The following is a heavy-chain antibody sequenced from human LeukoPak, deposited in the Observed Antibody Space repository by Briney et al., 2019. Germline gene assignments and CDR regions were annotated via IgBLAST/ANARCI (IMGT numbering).Heavy chain of an antibody. CDR3: AKMGPSSTWYNNWLDP. Sequence: PGGSLRLSCAVSGFTFSSNAMSWVRQAPGKGLEWVSGISGSANSTDYADSVKGRFTISRDNSKNTLYLQMNSLRAEDTAVYYCAKMGPSSTWYNNWLDPWGQGTLVTVSS. D-gene: IGHD6-13*01. V-gene: IGHV3-23*01. CDR1: GFTFSSNA. CDR2: ISGSANST. J-gene: IGHJ5*02.